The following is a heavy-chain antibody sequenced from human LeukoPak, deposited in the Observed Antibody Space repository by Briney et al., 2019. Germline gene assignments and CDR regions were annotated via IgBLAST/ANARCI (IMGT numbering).Heavy chain of an antibody. D-gene: IGHD5-18*01. J-gene: IGHJ4*02. V-gene: IGHV4-59*01. CDR2: IYYTGST. Sequence: PSETLSLTCAVSGDSISSDYWSWVRQPPGKGLEWIGYIYYTGSTNYNPSLKSRVTISVDTSKNQFSLKLSSVTAADTAVYYCARDERYGWVVWGQGTLVTVSS. CDR1: GDSISSDY. CDR3: ARDERYGWVV.